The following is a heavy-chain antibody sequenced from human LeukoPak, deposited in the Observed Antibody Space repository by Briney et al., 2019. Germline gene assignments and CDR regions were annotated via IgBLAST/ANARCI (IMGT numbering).Heavy chain of an antibody. CDR2: IKQSGSEK. CDR1: GFTFSSHW. V-gene: IGHV3-7*01. D-gene: IGHD1-7*01. Sequence: PGGSLRLSCAASGFTFSSHWMSWVRQAPGKGLEWVANIKQSGSEKSYVDSVKGRFTISRDNAKNSLYLQMNSLRAEDTAVYYCARGPLGGYNWNYEGPFPYFDYWGQGTLVTVSS. CDR3: ARGPLGGYNWNYEGPFPYFDY. J-gene: IGHJ4*02.